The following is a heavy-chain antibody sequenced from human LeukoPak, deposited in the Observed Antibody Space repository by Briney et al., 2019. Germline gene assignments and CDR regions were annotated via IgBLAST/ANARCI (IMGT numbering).Heavy chain of an antibody. J-gene: IGHJ6*02. D-gene: IGHD2-2*02. V-gene: IGHV1-69*13. CDR3: ARAYCSSTSCYRGYYYGMDV. CDR2: IIPILGTT. CDR1: GGTFNSYA. Sequence: SVKVSCKASGGTFNSYAINWVRQAPGQGLEWMGGIIPILGTTNYAQKFQGRVTITADESTSTAHMELSRLRSDDTAVYYCARAYCSSTSCYRGYYYGMDVWGQGTTVTVSS.